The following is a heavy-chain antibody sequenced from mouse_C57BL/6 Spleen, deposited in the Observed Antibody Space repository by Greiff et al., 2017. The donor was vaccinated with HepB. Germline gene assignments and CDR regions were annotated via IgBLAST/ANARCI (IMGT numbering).Heavy chain of an antibody. CDR2: INPNNGGT. J-gene: IGHJ2*01. Sequence: VQLQQSGPELVKPGASVKISCKASGYTFTDYYMNWVKQSHGKSLEWIGDINPNNGGTSYNQKFKGKATLTVDKSSSTAYMELRSRTSEDSAVYYCARYDFFDDWGQGTTLTVSS. CDR1: GYTFTDYY. V-gene: IGHV1-26*01. CDR3: ARYDFFDD.